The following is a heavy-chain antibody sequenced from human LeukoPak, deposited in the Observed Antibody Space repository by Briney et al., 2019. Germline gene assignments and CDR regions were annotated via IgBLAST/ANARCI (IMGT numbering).Heavy chain of an antibody. Sequence: PGGSLRLSCVASGITFTGNWHWVRQAPGKGLGWVSLIRSDGSSTSYADSVKGQFTISRDSAKNTLYLQMNSLRVEDTAVYYCSPIGAGYWGQGTLVTVSS. CDR2: IRSDGSST. CDR1: GITFTGNW. D-gene: IGHD4/OR15-4a*01. V-gene: IGHV3-74*01. CDR3: SPIGAGY. J-gene: IGHJ4*02.